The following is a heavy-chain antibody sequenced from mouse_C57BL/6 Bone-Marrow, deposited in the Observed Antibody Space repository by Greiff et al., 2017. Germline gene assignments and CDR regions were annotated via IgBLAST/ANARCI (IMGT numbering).Heavy chain of an antibody. CDR1: GYTFTSYW. V-gene: IGHV1-61*01. CDR3: AREDYYGPYWYFDV. J-gene: IGHJ1*03. Sequence: QVQLQQPGAELVRPGSSVKLSCKASGYTFTSYWMDWVKQRPGQGLEWIGNIYPSDSETHYNQKFKDKATLTVDKSSSTAYMQLSRLTSEDSAVYYCAREDYYGPYWYFDVWGTGTTVTVSS. CDR2: IYPSDSET. D-gene: IGHD1-1*01.